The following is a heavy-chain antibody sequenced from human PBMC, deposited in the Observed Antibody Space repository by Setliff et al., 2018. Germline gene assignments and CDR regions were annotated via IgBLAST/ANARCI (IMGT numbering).Heavy chain of an antibody. J-gene: IGHJ6*02. D-gene: IGHD6-13*01. CDR3: ARMLAAARYYYYYGMDV. CDR1: SGSFSGYY. V-gene: IGHV4-34*01. CDR2: IYYSGST. Sequence: SETLSLTCAVYSGSFSGYYWNWIRQSPGKGLEWIGSIYYSGSTYYNPSLKSRVTISVDTSKNQFSLKLSSVTAADTAVYYCARMLAAARYYYYYGMDVWGQGTTVTVSS.